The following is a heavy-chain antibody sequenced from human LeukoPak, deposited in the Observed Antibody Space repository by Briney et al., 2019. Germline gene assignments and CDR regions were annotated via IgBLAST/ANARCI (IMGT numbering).Heavy chain of an antibody. Sequence: SETLSLTCTVSGGSISSSSYYWGWIRQPPGKGLEWIGSIYYSGSTYYNPSLKSRVTISVDTSKNQFSLKLSSVTAADTAVYYCARGVFPLYSSGHSRDMDVWGKGTTVTVSS. V-gene: IGHV4-39*07. D-gene: IGHD6-19*01. J-gene: IGHJ6*03. CDR2: IYYSGST. CDR1: GGSISSSSYY. CDR3: ARGVFPLYSSGHSRDMDV.